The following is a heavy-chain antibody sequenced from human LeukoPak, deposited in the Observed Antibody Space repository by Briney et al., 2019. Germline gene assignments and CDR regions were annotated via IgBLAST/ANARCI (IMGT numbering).Heavy chain of an antibody. J-gene: IGHJ4*02. CDR1: GFTFSSSA. V-gene: IGHV3-23*01. CDR3: AKFGPTYYYDSSGYYQPNDY. D-gene: IGHD3-22*01. CDR2: ISASGGST. Sequence: GGSLRLSCAASGFTFSSSAMSWVRQVPGKGLEWVSGISASGGSTYYADSVRGRFTISRDNSKNTLYVQMNSLRDEDTAVYYCAKFGPTYYYDSSGYYQPNDYWGQGTLVTVSS.